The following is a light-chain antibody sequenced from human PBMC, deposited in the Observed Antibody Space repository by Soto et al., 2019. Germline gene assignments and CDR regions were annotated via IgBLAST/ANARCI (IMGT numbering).Light chain of an antibody. V-gene: IGLV2-8*01. CDR2: EVT. J-gene: IGLJ3*02. CDR1: SSDVGAYNY. Sequence: QSALTQPPSASGSPGQSVTISCTGTSSDVGAYNYVAWYQQYPGKAPKLMIYEVTKRPSGVPDRFSGSKSGNTASLTVSGLLAEDEADYYCQTFDSSLTISWVFGGGTKLTVL. CDR3: QTFDSSLTISWV.